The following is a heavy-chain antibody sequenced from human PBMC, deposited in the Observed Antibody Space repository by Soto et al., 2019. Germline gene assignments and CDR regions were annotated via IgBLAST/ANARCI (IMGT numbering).Heavy chain of an antibody. D-gene: IGHD3-22*01. J-gene: IGHJ3*02. V-gene: IGHV3-21*01. Sequence: ESGGGLVKPGGSLRLSCAASGFTFSSYSMNWVRQAPGTGLEWVSSISSSSSYIYYADSVKGRFTISRDNAKNSLYLQMNSLRAEDTAVYYCARGYHYYDSSGYDKWDAFDIWGQGTMVTVSS. CDR3: ARGYHYYDSSGYDKWDAFDI. CDR2: ISSSSSYI. CDR1: GFTFSSYS.